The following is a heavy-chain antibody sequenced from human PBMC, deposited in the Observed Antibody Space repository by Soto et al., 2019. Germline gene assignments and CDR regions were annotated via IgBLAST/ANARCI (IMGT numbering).Heavy chain of an antibody. CDR1: GFTFSSFE. CDR2: ISSSGSTI. CDR3: ARDTPLYSSGWNWFDP. V-gene: IGHV3-48*03. Sequence: EVQLVESGGGLVQPGGSLTLSCAASGFTFSSFEMNWVRQAPGKGLEWVSYISSSGSTIYYADSVKGRFTISRDNAKNSLYLQMNSMSAEDTAVYYCARDTPLYSSGWNWFDPWGQGTLVTVS. D-gene: IGHD6-19*01. J-gene: IGHJ5*02.